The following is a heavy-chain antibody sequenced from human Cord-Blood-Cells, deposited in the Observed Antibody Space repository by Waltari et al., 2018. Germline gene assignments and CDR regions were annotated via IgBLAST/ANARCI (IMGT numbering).Heavy chain of an antibody. D-gene: IGHD2-2*01. CDR3: ATARAATMPLDY. J-gene: IGHJ4*02. CDR1: GYTLTELS. Sequence: QVQLVQSGAEVKKPGASVKVSCKVSGYTLTELSMHRVRQAPGKGIEWMGGFDPEDGETSYAQKCQGRDTMAEHTSTDTAYMELSSLRSEDTAVYYCATARAATMPLDYWGQGTLVTVSS. CDR2: FDPEDGET. V-gene: IGHV1-24*01.